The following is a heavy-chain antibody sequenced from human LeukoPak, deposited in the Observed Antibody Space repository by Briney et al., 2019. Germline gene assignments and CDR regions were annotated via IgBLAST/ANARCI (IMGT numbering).Heavy chain of an antibody. J-gene: IGHJ6*02. CDR2: IIPIFGTA. CDR3: ARDGGGIAAPYYYYGMDV. CDR1: GYTFTSYA. V-gene: IGHV1-69*13. Sequence: SVKVSCKASGYTFTSYAMHWVRQAPRQGLEWMGGIIPIFGTANYAQKFQGRVTITADESTSTAYMELSSLRSEDTAVYYCARDGGGIAAPYYYYGMDVWGQGTTVTVSS. D-gene: IGHD6-13*01.